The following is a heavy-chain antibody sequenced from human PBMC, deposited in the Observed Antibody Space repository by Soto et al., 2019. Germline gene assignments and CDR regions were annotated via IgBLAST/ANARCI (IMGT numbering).Heavy chain of an antibody. CDR2: TYYRSKWYN. Sequence: SQTLSLTCAISGDSVSSNSAAWNWIRQSPSRGLEWLGRTYYRSKWYNDYAVSVKSRITINPDTSKNQFSLQLNSVTPEDTAVYFCVRASQGNSSGCLGFDYWGQGTLVTVSS. V-gene: IGHV6-1*01. D-gene: IGHD6-19*01. CDR1: GDSVSSNSAA. J-gene: IGHJ4*02. CDR3: VRASQGNSSGCLGFDY.